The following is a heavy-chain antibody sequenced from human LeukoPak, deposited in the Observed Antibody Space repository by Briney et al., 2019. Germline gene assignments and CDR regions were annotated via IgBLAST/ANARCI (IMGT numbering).Heavy chain of an antibody. D-gene: IGHD5-18*01. CDR3: ARDRSYGSFDF. V-gene: IGHV3-21*04. J-gene: IGHJ4*02. CDR2: ISSSSSYI. Sequence: GGSLRLSCAASGFTFSSYSMNWVRQAPGKGLEWVSSISSSSSYIYYADSVKGRFTISRDNAKNALYLQMNSLTAEDTALYHCARDRSYGSFDFWGQGTLVTVSS. CDR1: GFTFSSYS.